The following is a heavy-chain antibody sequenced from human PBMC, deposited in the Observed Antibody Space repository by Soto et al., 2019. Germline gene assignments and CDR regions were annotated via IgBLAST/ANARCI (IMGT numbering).Heavy chain of an antibody. D-gene: IGHD3-22*01. V-gene: IGHV4-34*01. CDR1: GGSFSGYY. CDR2: INHSGST. J-gene: IGHJ4*02. CDR3: ARAAPYYHDSSGPIDY. Sequence: SETLSLTCAVYGGSFSGYYWSWIRQPPGKGLEWIGEINHSGSTNYNPSLKSRATISVDTSKNQFSLKLSSVTAADTAVYYCARAAPYYHDSSGPIDYWGQGTLVTVSS.